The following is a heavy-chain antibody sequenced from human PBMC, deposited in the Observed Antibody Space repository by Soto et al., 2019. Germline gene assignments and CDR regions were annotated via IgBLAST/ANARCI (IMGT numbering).Heavy chain of an antibody. CDR2: ISFSSSTI. Sequence: GGSLRLSCAASGFIFSTYSMNWFRQAPGKGLEWVSYISFSSSTIFYADSVRGRFTISRDNAKNSLYLQMNTLRDEDTAVYYCARDNGMAGSFDPWGQGTLVTVSS. J-gene: IGHJ5*02. CDR1: GFIFSTYS. V-gene: IGHV3-48*02. CDR3: ARDNGMAGSFDP. D-gene: IGHD2-8*01.